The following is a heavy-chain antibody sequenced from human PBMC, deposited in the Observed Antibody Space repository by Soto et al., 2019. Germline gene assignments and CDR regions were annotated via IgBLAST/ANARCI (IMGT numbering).Heavy chain of an antibody. V-gene: IGHV4-39*01. CDR3: ATLWFGEADY. D-gene: IGHD3-10*01. CDR2: IYYSGST. J-gene: IGHJ4*02. Sequence: QLQLQESGPGLVKPSETLSLTCTVSGGSISSSSYYWGWILQPQGKGLEWIGSIYYSGSTYYNPSLKSRVTISVDTSKNQFSLKLSSVTAADTAVYYCATLWFGEADYWGQGTLVTVSS. CDR1: GGSISSSSYY.